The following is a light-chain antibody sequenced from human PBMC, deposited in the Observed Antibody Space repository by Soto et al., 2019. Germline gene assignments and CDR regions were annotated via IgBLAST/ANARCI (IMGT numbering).Light chain of an antibody. CDR3: QQLRMSPST. J-gene: IGKJ4*01. CDR2: AAS. Sequence: DIQVTHSPSSLSASVGTRSNITCRASQDIAIYLAWYQQKQGEAPKLLIYAASTLYGGVPSRLSGSGYGTDFALTITSLQAEDFATYYCQQLRMSPSTFGGGTQVDIK. V-gene: IGKV1-9*01. CDR1: QDIAIY.